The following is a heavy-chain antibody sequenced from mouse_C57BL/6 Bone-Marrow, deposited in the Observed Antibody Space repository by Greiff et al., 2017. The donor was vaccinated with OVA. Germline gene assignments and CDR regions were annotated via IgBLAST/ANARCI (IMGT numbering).Heavy chain of an antibody. CDR3: ARVYYYGSSSWYFDV. J-gene: IGHJ1*03. CDR2: ISSGSSTI. D-gene: IGHD1-1*01. Sequence: EVQGVESGGGLVKPGGSLKLSCAASGFTFSDYGMHWVRQAPEKGLEWVAYISSGSSTIYYADTVKGRFTISRDNAKNTLFLQMTSLRSEDTTMYYCARVYYYGSSSWYFDVWGTGTTVTVSS. V-gene: IGHV5-17*01. CDR1: GFTFSDYG.